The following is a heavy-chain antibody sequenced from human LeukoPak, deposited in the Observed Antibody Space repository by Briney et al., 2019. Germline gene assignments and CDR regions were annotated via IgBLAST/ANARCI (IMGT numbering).Heavy chain of an antibody. J-gene: IGHJ4*02. CDR3: ARDGHDYGDYGGGGY. Sequence: ASVKVSCKASGYTFTSYYMHWVRQAPGQGLEWMGIINPSGGSTSYAQKFQGRVTMTRDMSTSTVYMELSSLRSEDTAVYYCARDGHDYGDYGGGGYWGQGTLVTVSS. D-gene: IGHD4-17*01. V-gene: IGHV1-46*01. CDR1: GYTFTSYY. CDR2: INPSGGST.